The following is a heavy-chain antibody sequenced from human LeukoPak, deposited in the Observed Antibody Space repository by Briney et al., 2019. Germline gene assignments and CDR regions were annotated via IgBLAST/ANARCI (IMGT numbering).Heavy chain of an antibody. Sequence: SETLSLTCTVSGGSISSHYWSWIRQPPGKGLEWIGYIYYSGGTNYNPSLKSRVTISVDTSKNQFSLKLSSVTAADTAVYYCARETRLYDILTGYPYQYYYYYMDVWGKGTTVTVSS. CDR2: IYYSGGT. CDR1: GGSISSHY. V-gene: IGHV4-59*11. CDR3: ARETRLYDILTGYPYQYYYYYMDV. D-gene: IGHD3-9*01. J-gene: IGHJ6*03.